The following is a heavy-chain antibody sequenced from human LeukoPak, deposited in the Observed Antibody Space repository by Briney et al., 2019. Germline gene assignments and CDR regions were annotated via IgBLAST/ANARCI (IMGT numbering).Heavy chain of an antibody. CDR3: ATTYDSSGYYTGY. CDR1: GFTVSSNY. CDR2: IYSGGST. Sequence: GGSLRLSCAASGFTVSSNYMYWVRQAPGKRLEWVSVIYSGGSTYFADSVKGRFTISRDNSKNTLYLQMNSLRAEDTAVYYCATTYDSSGYYTGYWGQGTLVTVSS. D-gene: IGHD3-22*01. J-gene: IGHJ4*02. V-gene: IGHV3-53*01.